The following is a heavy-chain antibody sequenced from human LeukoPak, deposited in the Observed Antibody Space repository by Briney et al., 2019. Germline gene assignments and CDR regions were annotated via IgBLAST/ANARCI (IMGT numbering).Heavy chain of an antibody. CDR1: GFTFSSYA. CDR2: ISYDGSNK. D-gene: IGHD3-10*01. CDR3: ARDYYGSGSYPLVDY. Sequence: GRSLRLSCAASGFTFSSYAMHWVRQAPGKGLEWVAVISYDGSNKYYADSVKGRFTISRDNSKNTLYLQMNSLRAEDTAVYYCARDYYGSGSYPLVDYLGQGTLVTVSS. J-gene: IGHJ4*02. V-gene: IGHV3-30-3*01.